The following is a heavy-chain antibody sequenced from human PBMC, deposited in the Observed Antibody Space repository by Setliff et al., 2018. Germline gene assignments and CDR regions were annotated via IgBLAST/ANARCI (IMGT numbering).Heavy chain of an antibody. J-gene: IGHJ3*02. CDR1: GYTFTSYG. Sequence: ASVKVSCKASGYTFTSYGISWVRQAPGQGPEWMGWISAYNGNTNYAQKLQGRVTMTTDSSTSTAYMELRSLRSDDTAVYYCARETRNHYVASYYYDILTGYYTHDAFDIWGQGTMVTVSS. V-gene: IGHV1-18*01. CDR3: ARETRNHYVASYYYDILTGYYTHDAFDI. CDR2: ISAYNGNT. D-gene: IGHD3-9*01.